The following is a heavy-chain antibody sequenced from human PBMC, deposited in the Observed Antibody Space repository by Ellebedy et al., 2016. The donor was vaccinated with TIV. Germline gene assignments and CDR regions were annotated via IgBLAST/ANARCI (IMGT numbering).Heavy chain of an antibody. D-gene: IGHD3-22*01. J-gene: IGHJ4*02. CDR3: AKGDRTALYYDTGSDY. V-gene: IGHV3-30-3*01. Sequence: GESLKISXAASGFTFSSYAMHWVRQAPGKGLEWVAVISYDGSNKYYADSVKGRFTISRDNSKNTLYLQMNSLRAEDTAVYYCAKGDRTALYYDTGSDYWGQGTLVTVSS. CDR1: GFTFSSYA. CDR2: ISYDGSNK.